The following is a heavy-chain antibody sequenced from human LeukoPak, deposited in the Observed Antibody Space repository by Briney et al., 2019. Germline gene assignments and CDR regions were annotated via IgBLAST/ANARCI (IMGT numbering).Heavy chain of an antibody. J-gene: IGHJ4*02. CDR2: IYYSGST. Sequence: SETLSLTCSVSGGSISSYYWSWIRQPPGKGLEWIGYIYYSGSTNYNPSLKSRVTISVDTSKNQFSLKLSSVTAADTAVYYCARGYYYDSCGYLLDYWGQGTLVTVSS. D-gene: IGHD3-22*01. V-gene: IGHV4-59*01. CDR1: GGSISSYY. CDR3: ARGYYYDSCGYLLDY.